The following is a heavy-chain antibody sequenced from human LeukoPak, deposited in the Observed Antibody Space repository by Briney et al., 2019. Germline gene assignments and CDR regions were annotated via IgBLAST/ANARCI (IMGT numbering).Heavy chain of an antibody. Sequence: SGGSLRLSCAASGLTFRSYAMTWVRQAPGKGLEWVSGIWGGGDSTYYADSVKGRFTISRDNSKNTLFLQMNSLRAGDTAVYYCAKAPLPHCSSGVCYNDYWGQGTLVTVSS. D-gene: IGHD2-8*01. V-gene: IGHV3-23*01. J-gene: IGHJ4*02. CDR2: IWGGGDST. CDR1: GLTFRSYA. CDR3: AKAPLPHCSSGVCYNDY.